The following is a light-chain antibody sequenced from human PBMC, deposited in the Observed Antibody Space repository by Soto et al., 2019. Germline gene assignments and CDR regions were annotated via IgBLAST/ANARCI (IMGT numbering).Light chain of an antibody. Sequence: ETILTQSPDTLSLSPGVRATLSCRASLTVSSNYLAWCQQRPGQAPRLLIYGASTRAAGIPDRFSGSGSGTDFTLTITRLEPEDSAVYFCQQYTGPPTTFGQGTRLEIK. CDR3: QQYTGPPTT. CDR1: LTVSSNY. J-gene: IGKJ5*01. CDR2: GAS. V-gene: IGKV3-20*01.